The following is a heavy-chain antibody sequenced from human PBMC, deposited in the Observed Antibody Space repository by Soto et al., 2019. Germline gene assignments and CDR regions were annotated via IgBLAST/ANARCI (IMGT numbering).Heavy chain of an antibody. V-gene: IGHV6-1*01. Sequence: SQTLSLTCAISGDSVSSNSSACNWNRHSPSRGLEWLGRTYYRSKWYNDYAVSVKSRITINPDTSKNQFSLQLNSVTPEDTAVYYCAREYFLVRDNYYGMDVWGQGTTVTV. CDR3: AREYFLVRDNYYGMDV. CDR2: TYYRSKWYN. D-gene: IGHD3-10*01. CDR1: GDSVSSNSSA. J-gene: IGHJ6*02.